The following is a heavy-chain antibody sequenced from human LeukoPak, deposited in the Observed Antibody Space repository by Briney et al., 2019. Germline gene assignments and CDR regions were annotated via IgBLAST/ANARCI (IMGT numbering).Heavy chain of an antibody. J-gene: IGHJ2*01. Sequence: GGSLRLSCAASGFTFSSYSMNWVRQAPGKGLEWVSSISSSSSYIYYADSVKGRFTISRDNAKNSLYLQMNSLRAEDTAVYYCARDRSGSSRYFDLWGRGTLVTVSS. V-gene: IGHV3-21*01. CDR3: ARDRSGSSRYFDL. D-gene: IGHD3-10*01. CDR2: ISSSSSYI. CDR1: GFTFSSYS.